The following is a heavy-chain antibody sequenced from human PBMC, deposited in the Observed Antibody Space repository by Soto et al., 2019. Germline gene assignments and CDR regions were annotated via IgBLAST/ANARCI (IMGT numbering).Heavy chain of an antibody. CDR2: IYYSGST. V-gene: IGHV4-59*08. J-gene: IGHJ5*02. CDR3: ASPKIAFYNWFDP. D-gene: IGHD3-3*02. Sequence: SETLSLTCTVSGGSISNHYWTWIRQPPGKGLEWIGYIYYSGSTNYNPSLKSRVTISVDTSKNQFSLKLSSVTAADTAVYYCASPKIAFYNWFDPWGQGTLVTVSS. CDR1: GGSISNHY.